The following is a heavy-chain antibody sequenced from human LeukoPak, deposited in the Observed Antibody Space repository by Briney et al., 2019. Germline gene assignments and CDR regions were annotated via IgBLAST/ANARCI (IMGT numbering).Heavy chain of an antibody. J-gene: IGHJ4*02. CDR1: GGSINSYY. CDR3: ARGKSYCGGDCYGY. V-gene: IGHV4-4*07. Sequence: SETLSLTCNVSGGSINSYYWSWIRQPAGEGLERIGRIYSSGSTNYNPSLKSRVTMSVDTSKNQFSLKLSSVTAADTAVYYCARGKSYCGGDCYGYWGRGTLVTVSS. D-gene: IGHD2-21*02. CDR2: IYSSGST.